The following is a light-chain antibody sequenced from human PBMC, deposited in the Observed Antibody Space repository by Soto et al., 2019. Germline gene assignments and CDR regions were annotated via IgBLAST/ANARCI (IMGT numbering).Light chain of an antibody. V-gene: IGLV2-14*01. Sequence: QSALTQPASVSGSPGQSITISCTGTSSDVGGYNYVSWYQQHPGKAPKLIIYEVSNRPSGVSNRFSGSKSGNTGSLTISGLQDEDEAEYYCNSYISKSTGVFGTGTKVTVL. CDR2: EVS. CDR1: SSDVGGYNY. CDR3: NSYISKSTGV. J-gene: IGLJ1*01.